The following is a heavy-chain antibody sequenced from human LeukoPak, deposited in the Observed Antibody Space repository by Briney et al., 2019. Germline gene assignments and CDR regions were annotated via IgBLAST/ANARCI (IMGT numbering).Heavy chain of an antibody. J-gene: IGHJ4*02. V-gene: IGHV4-39*07. CDR2: IYYSGST. CDR1: GGSISSSSYY. D-gene: IGHD5-24*01. CDR3: ARVFLDGSLLVGFDY. Sequence: PSETLSLTCTVSGGSISSSSYYWGWIRQPPGKGLGWIGSIYYSGSTNYNPSLKSRVTISVDTSKNQFSLKLSSVTAADPAVYHCARVFLDGSLLVGFDYWGQGTLVTVSS.